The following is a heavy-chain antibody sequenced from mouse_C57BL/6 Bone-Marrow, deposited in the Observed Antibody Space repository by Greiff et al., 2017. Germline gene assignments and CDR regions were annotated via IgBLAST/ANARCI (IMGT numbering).Heavy chain of an antibody. CDR3: ASTVYYFDY. V-gene: IGHV1-81*01. Sequence: VQLVESGAELARPGASVKLSCKASGYTFTSYGISWVKQRTGQGLEWIGEIYPRSGNTYYNEKFKGKATLTADKSSSTAYMELRSLTSEDSAVYFCASTVYYFDYWGKGTTLTVSS. CDR1: GYTFTSYG. J-gene: IGHJ2*01. CDR2: IYPRSGNT. D-gene: IGHD1-1*01.